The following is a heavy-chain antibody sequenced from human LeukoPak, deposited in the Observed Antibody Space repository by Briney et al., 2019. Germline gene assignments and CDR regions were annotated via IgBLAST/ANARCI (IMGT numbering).Heavy chain of an antibody. CDR3: ARVGGTGSFDY. V-gene: IGHV4-59*01. J-gene: IGHJ4*02. CDR1: GGSISSYY. Sequence: SETLSLTCTVSGGSISSYYWSWIRQPPGQGLEWMGNIYYNWSTNYNPSLKSRVNISVDPSNNQFSLKLRSVTAADTGVYYCARVGGTGSFDYWGEGTLVTVSS. CDR2: IYYNWST. D-gene: IGHD3/OR15-3a*01.